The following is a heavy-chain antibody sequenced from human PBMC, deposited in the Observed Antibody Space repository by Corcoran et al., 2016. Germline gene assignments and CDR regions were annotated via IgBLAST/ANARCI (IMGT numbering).Heavy chain of an antibody. J-gene: IGHJ6*02. D-gene: IGHD3-16*01. CDR2: ISYDGSNK. V-gene: IGHV3-30*18. CDR3: AKDLGYTWGYYYGMDV. Sequence: QVQLVESGGGVVQPGRSLRLSCAASGFTFSSYGMHWVRQAPGKGLEWVAVISYDGSNKYYADSVKGRFTISRDNSKNTLYLQMNSLRAEETAVYYCAKDLGYTWGYYYGMDVWGQGTTVTVSS. CDR1: GFTFSSYG.